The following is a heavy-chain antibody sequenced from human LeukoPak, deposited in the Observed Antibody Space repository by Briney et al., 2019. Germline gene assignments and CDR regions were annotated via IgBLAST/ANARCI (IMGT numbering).Heavy chain of an antibody. V-gene: IGHV3-33*08. J-gene: IGHJ4*02. CDR3: ARDRIGKYSIDY. CDR1: GFTFSNFG. D-gene: IGHD2-15*01. CDR2: ISDNGRRT. Sequence: PGGSLRLSCAASGFTFSNFGLNWVRQAPGKGLKWVAFISDNGRRTYYLESVEGLFTISRDDSKNTLYLQMNSLRVEDTAVYYCARDRIGKYSIDYWGQGTLVNVSS.